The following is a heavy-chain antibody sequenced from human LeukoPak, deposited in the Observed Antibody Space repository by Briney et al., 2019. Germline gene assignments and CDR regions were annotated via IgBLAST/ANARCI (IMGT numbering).Heavy chain of an antibody. V-gene: IGHV1-2*02. CDR3: ARDLSGEQQLVSWFDP. J-gene: IGHJ5*02. CDR2: INPNSGGT. Sequence: GASVKVSCKASGYTFTGYYMHWVRQAPGQGLEWMGWINPNSGGTNYAQKFQGRVTMTRDTSISTAYMELSRLRSDDTAVYYCARDLSGEQQLVSWFDPWGQGTLVTVSS. CDR1: GYTFTGYY. D-gene: IGHD6-13*01.